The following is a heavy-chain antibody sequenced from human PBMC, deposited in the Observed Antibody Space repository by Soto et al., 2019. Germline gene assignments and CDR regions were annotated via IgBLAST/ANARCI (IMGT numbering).Heavy chain of an antibody. CDR3: AKDLEWYNFDY. CDR1: GFTFSLYG. V-gene: IGHV3-33*06. Sequence: PGGSLRLSCAASGFTFSLYGMHWVRQAPGKGLEWVAIIWHDGSQKYYADSVKGRFTISRDNTENTLFLQMNSLRADDTAMYYCAKDLEWYNFDYWGQGTLVTVSS. CDR2: IWHDGSQK. J-gene: IGHJ4*02. D-gene: IGHD1-20*01.